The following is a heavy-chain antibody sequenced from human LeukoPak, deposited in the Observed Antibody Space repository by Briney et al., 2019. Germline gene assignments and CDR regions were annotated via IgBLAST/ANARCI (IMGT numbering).Heavy chain of an antibody. J-gene: IGHJ4*02. D-gene: IGHD5-24*01. CDR1: GGSISSYY. CDR3: ARERRDGYPYDY. V-gene: IGHV4-59*01. CDR2: IYYSGST. Sequence: TSETLSLTCTVSGGSISSYYWSWIRQPPGKGLEWIGYIYYSGSTNYNPSLKSRVTISVDTSKNQFSLKLSSVTAADTAVYYCARERRDGYPYDYWGQGTLVTVSS.